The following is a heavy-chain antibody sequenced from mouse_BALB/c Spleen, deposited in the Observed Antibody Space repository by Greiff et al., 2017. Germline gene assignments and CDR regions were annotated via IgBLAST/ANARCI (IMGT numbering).Heavy chain of an antibody. V-gene: IGHV5-6*01. D-gene: IGHD2-14*01. CDR2: ISSGGSYT. CDR3: ARRGVRQYFDY. CDR1: GFTFSSYG. J-gene: IGHJ2*01. Sequence: EVMLVESGGDLVKPGGSLKLSCAASGFTFSSYGMSWVRQTPDKRLEWVATISSGGSYTYYPDSVKGRFTISRDNAKNTLYLQMSSLKSEDTAMYYCARRGVRQYFDYWGQGTTLTVSS.